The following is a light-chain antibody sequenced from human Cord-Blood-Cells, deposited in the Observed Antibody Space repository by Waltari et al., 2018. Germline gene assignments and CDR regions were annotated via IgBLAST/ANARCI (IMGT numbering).Light chain of an antibody. Sequence: EIALTQSPATLSFSPGERATLSCRASQSVSSYLAWYQQKPGQPPRLLIYDASNRATGIPARFSGSGSGTDFTLTISSLEPEDFAVYYCQQRSNWLTFGGGTKVEIK. V-gene: IGKV3-11*01. CDR2: DAS. J-gene: IGKJ4*01. CDR1: QSVSSY. CDR3: QQRSNWLT.